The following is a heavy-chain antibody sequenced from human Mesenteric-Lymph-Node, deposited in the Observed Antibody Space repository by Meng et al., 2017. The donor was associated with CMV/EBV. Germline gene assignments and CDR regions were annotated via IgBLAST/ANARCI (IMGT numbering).Heavy chain of an antibody. Sequence: SETLSLTCTVSGGSVSSGSYYWSWIRQPPGKGLEWIGYIYYSGSTNYNPSLKSRVTISVDTSKNQFSLKLSSVTAADTAVYYRASWSPRYSFDPWGQGTLVTVSS. D-gene: IGHD3-9*01. CDR1: GGSVSSGSYY. CDR3: ASWSPRYSFDP. V-gene: IGHV4-61*01. J-gene: IGHJ5*02. CDR2: IYYSGST.